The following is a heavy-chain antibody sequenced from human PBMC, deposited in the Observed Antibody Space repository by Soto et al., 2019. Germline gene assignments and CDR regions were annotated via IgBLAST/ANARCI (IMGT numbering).Heavy chain of an antibody. V-gene: IGHV3-74*01. CDR1: GFTFSTYW. Sequence: EVQLVESGGDLVQPGGSLRLSCAASGFTFSTYWMHWVRQAPGKGPVWISRIKNDGTMTFYADSVKGRFTISRDNAKNTLYLQMNSLRAEDTAVYSCAKADGFDPWGQGPLVTVPS. CDR3: AKADGFDP. CDR2: IKNDGTMT. J-gene: IGHJ5*02.